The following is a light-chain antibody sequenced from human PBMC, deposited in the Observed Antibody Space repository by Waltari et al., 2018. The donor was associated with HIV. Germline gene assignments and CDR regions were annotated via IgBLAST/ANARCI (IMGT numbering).Light chain of an antibody. V-gene: IGLV4-69*01. CDR3: QTWGTGILV. Sequence: QLVLTQSPSASASLGASVKLTCTLSSGHSSYDIAWHQQQPEKGPRYLMNLNSDGSHSKGDGIPDRFSGSSSGAERYLTISTLQSEDEADYYCQTWGTGILVFGGGTKL. J-gene: IGLJ3*02. CDR1: SGHSSYD. CDR2: LNSDGSH.